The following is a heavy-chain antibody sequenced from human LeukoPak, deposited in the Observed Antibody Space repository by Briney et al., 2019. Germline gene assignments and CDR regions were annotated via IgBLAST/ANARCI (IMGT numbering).Heavy chain of an antibody. Sequence: SETLSLTCTVSGGFISSYYWSWIRQPPGKGLEWIGYIYYSGSTNYNPSLKSRVTISVDTSKNQFSLKLSSVTAADTAVYYCARRSAFDIWGQGTMVTVSS. CDR3: ARRSAFDI. V-gene: IGHV4-59*08. CDR1: GGFISSYY. J-gene: IGHJ3*02. CDR2: IYYSGST.